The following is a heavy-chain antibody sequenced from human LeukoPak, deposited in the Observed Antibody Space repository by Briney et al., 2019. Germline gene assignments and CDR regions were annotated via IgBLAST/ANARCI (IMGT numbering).Heavy chain of an antibody. Sequence: ASVKVSCNASGYTFTSCDINWVRQATGQGLVWMGWMNCNCSNTGYAQKFQGRVTMSRTTSISTAYMELSSLRSEDTAVYYCAREVLLWFGEGYYYYYGMDVWGQGTTVTVSS. CDR1: GYTFTSCD. D-gene: IGHD3-10*01. CDR2: MNCNCSNT. CDR3: AREVLLWFGEGYYYYYGMDV. J-gene: IGHJ6*02. V-gene: IGHV1-8*01.